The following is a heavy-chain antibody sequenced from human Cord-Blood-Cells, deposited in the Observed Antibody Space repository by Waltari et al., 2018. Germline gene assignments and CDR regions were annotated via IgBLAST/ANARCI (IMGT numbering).Heavy chain of an antibody. CDR3: ARARRGWVDY. CDR1: GGTFSSYD. Sequence: VQLVQSGAEVKKPGSSVKVSCKASGGTFSSYDISWVRKAPGQGLEWMGGIIPIFATANYAQKCQGRVTITADESTSTAYMELSSLRSEDTAVYYCARARRGWVDYWGQGTLVTVSS. CDR2: IIPIFATA. J-gene: IGHJ4*02. D-gene: IGHD1-26*01. V-gene: IGHV1-69*01.